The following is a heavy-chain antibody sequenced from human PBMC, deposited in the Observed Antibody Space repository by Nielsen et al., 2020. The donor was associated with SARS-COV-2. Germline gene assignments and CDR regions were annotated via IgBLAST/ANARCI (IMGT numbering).Heavy chain of an antibody. V-gene: IGHV4-39*01. J-gene: IGHJ4*02. CDR2: IYYSGST. D-gene: IGHD5-18*01. CDR3: ARHVGSYTYGPLDS. Sequence: SETLSLTCTVSGGSISSYYWGWIRQPPGKGLEWIGSIYYSGSTYYNPSLKTRGTISIDTSKNHFSLKVGFLTAADTAVYFCARHVGSYTYGPLDSWGQGILVTVSS. CDR1: GGSISSYY.